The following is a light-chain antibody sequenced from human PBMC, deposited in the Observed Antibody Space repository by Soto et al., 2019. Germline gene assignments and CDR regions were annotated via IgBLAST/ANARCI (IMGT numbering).Light chain of an antibody. Sequence: EIVLTQSPGTLSLSPGERANLYFVSSQSVTSNYLAWYQQKPGQAPRLLIFGASIRATGIPARFSGSGSGTEFTLTISSLQSEDFAVYYCQQYNNWPLTFGGGTKVAIK. V-gene: IGKV3D-15*01. CDR3: QQYNNWPLT. CDR1: QSVTSN. CDR2: GAS. J-gene: IGKJ4*01.